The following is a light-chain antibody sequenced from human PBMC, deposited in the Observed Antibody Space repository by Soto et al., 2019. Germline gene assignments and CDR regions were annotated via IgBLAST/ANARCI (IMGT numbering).Light chain of an antibody. Sequence: QSVLTQPPSASGTPGQRVTSSCSGSSSNIGSKTVNWYQQLPGTAPKLLIYSNKQRPSGVPDRFSGSKSGTSASLAITGLQSEEEADYYCASWDDSLNGYVVFGGGTKLTVL. CDR2: SNK. J-gene: IGLJ2*01. CDR1: SSNIGSKT. V-gene: IGLV1-44*01. CDR3: ASWDDSLNGYVV.